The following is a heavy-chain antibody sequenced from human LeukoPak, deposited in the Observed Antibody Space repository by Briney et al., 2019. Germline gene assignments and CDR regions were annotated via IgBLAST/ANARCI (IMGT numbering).Heavy chain of an antibody. Sequence: SETLSLTCTVSGGSISSYYWSWIRQPAGKGLVWIGRIYTSGSTDYNPSLKSRVTISVDKSKNQFSLKLSSVTAADTAVYYCAYMKGSSWYYFDYWGQGTLVTVSS. CDR3: AYMKGSSWYYFDY. V-gene: IGHV4-4*07. D-gene: IGHD6-13*01. CDR1: GGSISSYY. J-gene: IGHJ4*02. CDR2: IYTSGST.